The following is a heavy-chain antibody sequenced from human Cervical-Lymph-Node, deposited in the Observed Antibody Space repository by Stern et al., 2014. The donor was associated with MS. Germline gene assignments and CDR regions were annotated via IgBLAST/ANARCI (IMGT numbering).Heavy chain of an antibody. V-gene: IGHV3-30*03. CDR2: LSTDASKP. J-gene: IGHJ1*01. CDR1: GYIFRSYA. Sequence: VQLVESGGGVVQPGGSVRLSCAASGYIFRSYAIPWVRQAPGKGLEWVAFLSTDASKPLYAHTVQGRVTISRDKSTNTVYLHLNSLSPEDTDVYSCARDICGGGGCYFRHWGQGILITVSS. D-gene: IGHD2-15*01. CDR3: ARDICGGGGCYFRH.